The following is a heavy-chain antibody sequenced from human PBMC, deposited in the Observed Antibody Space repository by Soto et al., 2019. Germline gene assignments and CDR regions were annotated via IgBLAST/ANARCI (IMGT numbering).Heavy chain of an antibody. CDR3: ARTDRDFYGLDV. CDR2: ISAAGDP. V-gene: IGHV3-13*05. Sequence: EVQLVKSGGGLVQPGGSLRLSCEASGFTFRNYDMHWVRQGTGKGLEWVSGISAAGDPDYADSVEGRFTISRENAQNYFFLQMNSLRVGDTPVYYCARTDRDFYGLDVWGQGTTVIVSS. CDR1: GFTFRNYD. J-gene: IGHJ6*02.